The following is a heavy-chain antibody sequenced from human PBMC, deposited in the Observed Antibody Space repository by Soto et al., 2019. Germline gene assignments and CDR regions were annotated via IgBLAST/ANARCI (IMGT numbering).Heavy chain of an antibody. J-gene: IGHJ6*03. V-gene: IGHV4-39*01. CDR2: IYYSGST. Sequence: SETLSLTCTVSGGSISSSSYYWGWIRQPPGKGLEWIGSIYYSGSTYYNPSLKSRVTISVDTSKNQFSLKLSSVTAADTAVYYCARLPRLAVAGTRIYYYYYMDVWGKGTTVTVSS. CDR3: ARLPRLAVAGTRIYYYYYMDV. CDR1: GGSISSSSYY. D-gene: IGHD6-19*01.